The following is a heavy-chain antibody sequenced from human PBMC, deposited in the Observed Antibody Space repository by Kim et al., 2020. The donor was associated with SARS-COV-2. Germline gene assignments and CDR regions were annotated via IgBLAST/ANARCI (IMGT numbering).Heavy chain of an antibody. J-gene: IGHJ4*02. CDR1: GFQFGDYA. CDR2: IGRKAYGGTT. CDR3: ARRGGFVVSDY. V-gene: IGHV3-49*03. D-gene: IGHD2-21*01. Sequence: GGSLRLSCTTSGFQFGDYAVSWFRQAPGKGLEWVGFIGRKAYGGTTEYAASVKGRFTFSRDDSKSIAYLQMNSLKTEDTAVYYCARRGGFVVSDYWGQGTLVIVSS.